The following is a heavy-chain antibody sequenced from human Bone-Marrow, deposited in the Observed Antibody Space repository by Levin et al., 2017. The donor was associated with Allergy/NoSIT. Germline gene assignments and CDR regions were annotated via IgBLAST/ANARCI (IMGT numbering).Heavy chain of an antibody. D-gene: IGHD4-17*01. V-gene: IGHV3-48*02. CDR2: ISSSSSTI. Sequence: GGSLRLSCAASGFTFSSYSMNWVRQAPGKGLEWVSYISSSSSTIYYADSVKGRFTISRDNAKNSLYLQMNSLRDEDTAVYYCARDLEEGYSDGYLPRYGDFGFDYWGQGTLVTVSS. CDR1: GFTFSSYS. CDR3: ARDLEEGYSDGYLPRYGDFGFDY. J-gene: IGHJ4*02.